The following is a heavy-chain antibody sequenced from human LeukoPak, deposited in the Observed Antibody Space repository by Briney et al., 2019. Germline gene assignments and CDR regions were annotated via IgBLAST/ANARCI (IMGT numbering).Heavy chain of an antibody. D-gene: IGHD3-3*01. CDR2: ISSRGSTI. Sequence: GGSLRLSCAASGFTFSDYYMSWIRQAPGKGLQWVSYISSRGSTIYYADSVKGRFTISRDNAKNSLYLQMNSLRAEDTAVYYCGRELFYYDFWSAPSSYMDVWGKGTTVTVSS. V-gene: IGHV3-11*04. CDR1: GFTFSDYY. J-gene: IGHJ6*03. CDR3: GRELFYYDFWSAPSSYMDV.